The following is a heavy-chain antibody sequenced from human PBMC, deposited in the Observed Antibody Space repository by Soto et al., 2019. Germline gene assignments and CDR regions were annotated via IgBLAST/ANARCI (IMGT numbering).Heavy chain of an antibody. CDR3: AKDGGYYGMDV. J-gene: IGHJ6*02. CDR1: GFTFSSYG. Sequence: QEQLAESGGGVVQPGRSLRFSCAASGFTFSSYGMHWVRQAPGKGLEWVAVISYDGSNKYYADSVKGRFTISRDNSKNTLFLQMNSLRAEDTAVYYCAKDGGYYGMDVWGQGTTVTVSS. CDR2: ISYDGSNK. V-gene: IGHV3-30*18.